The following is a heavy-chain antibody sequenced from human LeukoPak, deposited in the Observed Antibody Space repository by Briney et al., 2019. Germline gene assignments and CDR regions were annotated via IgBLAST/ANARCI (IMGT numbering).Heavy chain of an antibody. V-gene: IGHV4-59*01. Sequence: KPSETLSLTCTVSGGSISSYYWSWIRQPPGKGLEWIGYIYYSGSTNYNPSLKSRVTISVDTSKNQFSLKLSSVTAADTAVFYCARHSVKAFDIWGQGTMVTVSS. CDR3: ARHSVKAFDI. CDR2: IYYSGST. J-gene: IGHJ3*02. CDR1: GGSISSYY.